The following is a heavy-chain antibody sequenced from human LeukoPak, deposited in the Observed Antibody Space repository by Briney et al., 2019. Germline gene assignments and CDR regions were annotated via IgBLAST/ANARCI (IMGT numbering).Heavy chain of an antibody. D-gene: IGHD1-14*01. CDR1: GFTFSNYG. Sequence: GGSLRLSCAASGFTFSNYGMTWVRQAPGMGLEWVSTISGSGGTTDYADSVKGRFTISRDNSKNTLYLQMNSLRADDTAVYYCAKDATGAGGMDVWAQGTTVTVSS. CDR3: AKDATGAGGMDV. J-gene: IGHJ6*02. V-gene: IGHV3-23*01. CDR2: ISGSGGTT.